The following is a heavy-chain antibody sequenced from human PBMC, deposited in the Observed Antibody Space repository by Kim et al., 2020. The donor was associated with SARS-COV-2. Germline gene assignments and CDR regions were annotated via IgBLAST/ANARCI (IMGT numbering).Heavy chain of an antibody. CDR2: T. D-gene: IGHD1-26*01. CDR3: AKGPPWEFFDY. J-gene: IGHJ4*02. Sequence: TYYSDSVKGRFTISRDNSQNTLYLQMDSRRAEDTAVYYCAKGPPWEFFDYWGQGMLVTVSS. V-gene: IGHV3-23*01.